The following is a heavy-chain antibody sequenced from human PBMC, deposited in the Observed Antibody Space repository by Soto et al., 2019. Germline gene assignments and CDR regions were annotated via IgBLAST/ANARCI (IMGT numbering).Heavy chain of an antibody. V-gene: IGHV3-74*01. D-gene: IGHD4-4*01. J-gene: IGHJ6*02. CDR1: GFTFRNVL. CDR2: INSDGSST. CDR3: AREPIHDYSRGGEPSSREYGMAV. Sequence: PGGSLRLSCAASGFTFRNVLMHWVRQAPGKGLVWVSRINSDGSSTSYADSVKGRFTISRDNAKNTLYLQMNSLRAEDTAVYYCAREPIHDYSRGGEPSSREYGMAVRGQGAPVTV.